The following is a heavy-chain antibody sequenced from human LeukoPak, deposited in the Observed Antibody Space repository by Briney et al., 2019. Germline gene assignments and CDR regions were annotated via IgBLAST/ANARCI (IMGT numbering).Heavy chain of an antibody. CDR2: ISSSSSYI. D-gene: IGHD3-10*01. J-gene: IGHJ4*02. CDR3: TRPYGSGSYYRDY. Sequence: GGSLRLSCAASGFTFSSYSMNWVRQAPGKGLEWVSSISSSSSYISYADSVKGRFTISRDNAKNSLYLQMNSLRTEDTAVYYCTRPYGSGSYYRDYWGQGTLVTVSS. CDR1: GFTFSSYS. V-gene: IGHV3-21*04.